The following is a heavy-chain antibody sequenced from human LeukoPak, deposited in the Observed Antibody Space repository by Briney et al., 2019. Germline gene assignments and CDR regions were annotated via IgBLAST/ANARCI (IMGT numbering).Heavy chain of an antibody. CDR2: ISSDGLNK. Sequence: GGSLRLSCAASGFTFSNYAMHWVRHAPGKRLQWVSVISSDGLNKYYADSAKGRFTISRDNSVSTVYLQMNSLRPEDTAVYYRARGRSSPNRKYWGQGTLVTVSS. J-gene: IGHJ4*02. V-gene: IGHV3-30*04. CDR1: GFTFSNYA. CDR3: ARGRSSPNRKY. D-gene: IGHD1-14*01.